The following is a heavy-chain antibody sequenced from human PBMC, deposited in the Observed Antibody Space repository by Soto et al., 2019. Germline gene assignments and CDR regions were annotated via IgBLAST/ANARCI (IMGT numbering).Heavy chain of an antibody. CDR1: GFIFSDSA. V-gene: IGHV3-73*01. CDR2: IRSKPNNYAT. Sequence: GGSLRLSCVASGFIFSDSAIHWVRQASGKGLEWVARIRSKPNNYATEYGGSVRGRFTVSRDDSENTAYLQMNSLKTEDTAVYYCTRHMPFCGGDCYTDAFDFWAQGTMVTVSS. CDR3: TRHMPFCGGDCYTDAFDF. J-gene: IGHJ3*01. D-gene: IGHD2-21*02.